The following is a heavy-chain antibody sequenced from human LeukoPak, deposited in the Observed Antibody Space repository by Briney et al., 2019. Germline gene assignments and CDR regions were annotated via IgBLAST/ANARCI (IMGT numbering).Heavy chain of an antibody. CDR3: TRYNNAHFDY. J-gene: IGHJ4*02. CDR2: IAYDGSRA. Sequence: GGSLRLSCAGSGFTFGGYGMHWFRQTPGKGLEWVAVIAYDGSRAFYADSVKGRFTISRDNSKNTMSVQMDDLRAEDTAVYYCTRYNNAHFDYCGQATLVTASS. V-gene: IGHV3-33*01. D-gene: IGHD1-14*01. CDR1: GFTFGGYG.